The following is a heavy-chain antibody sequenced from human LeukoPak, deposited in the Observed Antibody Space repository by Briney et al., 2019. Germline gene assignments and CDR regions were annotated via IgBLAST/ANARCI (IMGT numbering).Heavy chain of an antibody. V-gene: IGHV3-21*01. CDR3: ARAASCGGDCSSSYLQH. D-gene: IGHD2-21*02. CDR1: GFTFSSYT. J-gene: IGHJ1*01. CDR2: ISRSTGSV. Sequence: KPGGSLRLSCAASGFTFSSYTMNWVRQAPGKGLEWVSSISRSTGSVYYADSVTGRVTISRDDAKNSLYLQMNSLRAEDMAVYYCARAASCGGDCSSSYLQHWGQGTLVTVSS.